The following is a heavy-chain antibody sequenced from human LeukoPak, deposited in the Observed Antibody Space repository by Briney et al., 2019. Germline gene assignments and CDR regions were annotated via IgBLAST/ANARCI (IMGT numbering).Heavy chain of an antibody. J-gene: IGHJ4*02. Sequence: GGSLRLSCAASGFTFSAYNMHWVRQAPGKGLEWVAVISYDGSNKDYAASVKGRFTISRDNSKNTLYLQMNSLRVEDTAVYYCARDGAYGYFDYWGQGTLVTVSS. CDR1: GFTFSAYN. CDR3: ARDGAYGYFDY. D-gene: IGHD3-16*01. CDR2: ISYDGSNK. V-gene: IGHV3-30*04.